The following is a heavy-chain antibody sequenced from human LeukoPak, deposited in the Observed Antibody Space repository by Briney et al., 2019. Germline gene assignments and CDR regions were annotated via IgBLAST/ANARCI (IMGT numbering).Heavy chain of an antibody. CDR3: ARLSSSFQFDP. J-gene: IGHJ5*02. CDR1: GYSFTSYW. D-gene: IGHD6-13*01. CDR2: IYPGDSDT. Sequence: GGSLQSSYEGAGYSFTSYWIGWVRRMTGKGVEWMGIIYPGDSDTRYSPSFQGQVTISADKSISTAYLQWSSLKASDTAMYYCARLSSSFQFDPWGQGTLVTVSS. V-gene: IGHV5-51*01.